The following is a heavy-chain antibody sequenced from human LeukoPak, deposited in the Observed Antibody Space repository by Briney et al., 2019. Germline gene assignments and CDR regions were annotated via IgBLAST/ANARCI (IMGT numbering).Heavy chain of an antibody. CDR2: IYHSGST. CDR1: GGSISRSNW. Sequence: PSETLSLTCAVSGGSISRSNWWSWVRQPPGKGLEWIGEIYHSGSTNYNPSLKSRVTISVDKSKNQFSLKLSSVTAADTAVYYCARDRPYGSGSYYYFDYWGQGTLVTVSS. V-gene: IGHV4-4*02. D-gene: IGHD3-10*01. J-gene: IGHJ4*02. CDR3: ARDRPYGSGSYYYFDY.